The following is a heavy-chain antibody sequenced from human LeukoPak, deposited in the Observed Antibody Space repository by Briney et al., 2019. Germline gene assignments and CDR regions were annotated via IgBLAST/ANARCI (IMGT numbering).Heavy chain of an antibody. J-gene: IGHJ4*02. Sequence: SVKVSCKASGGSFSCYAINWVRQAPGQGLEWMGGIIPIFGTAKYAEKFQDRVTITAVESMSTVYMELSSLRSEDTAVYYCARGWLAETTVVTPYNYWGQGTLVTVSS. V-gene: IGHV1-69*13. CDR1: GGSFSCYA. CDR2: IIPIFGTA. CDR3: ARGWLAETTVVTPYNY. D-gene: IGHD4-23*01.